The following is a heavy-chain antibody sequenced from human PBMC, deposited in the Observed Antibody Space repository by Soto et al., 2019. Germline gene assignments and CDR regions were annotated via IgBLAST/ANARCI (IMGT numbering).Heavy chain of an antibody. CDR2: LSGSGGSI. CDR3: AKVSSSWYAGIFDL. CDR1: GFTFSSPA. V-gene: IGHV3-23*01. Sequence: VQLLESGGGLVQPGGSLRLSCTASGFTFSSPAMTWVRQAPGQGLEWVSGLSGSGGSIYYADSVKGRFTISSDNSMNTLYLQMKTLRAEVTAVYSCAKVSSSWYAGIFDLWGQGTLFTVSS. D-gene: IGHD6-13*01. J-gene: IGHJ4*02.